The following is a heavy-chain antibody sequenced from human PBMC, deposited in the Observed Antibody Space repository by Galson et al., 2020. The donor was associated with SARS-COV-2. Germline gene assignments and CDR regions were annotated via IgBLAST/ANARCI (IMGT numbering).Heavy chain of an antibody. V-gene: IGHV4-31*03. D-gene: IGHD3-3*01. CDR1: GGSISSGGYY. J-gene: IGHJ3*02. CDR3: ARASTIFGVVIDAFDI. CDR2: IYYSGST. Sequence: SETLSLNCTVSGGSISSGGYYWSWIRQHPGKGLEWIGYIYYSGSTYYNPSLKSRVTISVDTSKNQFSLKLSSVTAADTAVYYCARASTIFGVVIDAFDIWGQGTMVTVSS.